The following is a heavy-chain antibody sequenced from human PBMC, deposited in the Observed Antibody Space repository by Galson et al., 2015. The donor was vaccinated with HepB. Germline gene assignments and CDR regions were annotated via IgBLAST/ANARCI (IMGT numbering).Heavy chain of an antibody. V-gene: IGHV4-4*02. CDR1: GGSISSSNW. J-gene: IGHJ4*02. D-gene: IGHD6-13*01. Sequence: SETLSLTCAASGGSISSSNWWSWVRQPPGKGLEWIGEIYHSGSTNYNPSLKSRVTISVDKSKNQFSLKLSSVTAADTAVYYCARISAQQLFYYFDYWGQGTLVTVSS. CDR2: IYHSGST. CDR3: ARISAQQLFYYFDY.